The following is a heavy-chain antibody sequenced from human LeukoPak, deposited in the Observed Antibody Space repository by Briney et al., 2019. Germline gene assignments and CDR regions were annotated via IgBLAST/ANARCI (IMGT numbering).Heavy chain of an antibody. J-gene: IGHJ4*02. CDR1: GYTFTSDG. CDR2: ISAYNGNA. V-gene: IGHV1-18*01. CDR3: ARGEYSGSYRQLYYFDY. Sequence: GASVKGSCEASGYTFTSDGISWVRQAPGQGLEWMGWISAYNGNANYAQKLQGRVTMTTDTSTSTAYMELRSLRSDDTAVYYCARGEYSGSYRQLYYFDYWGQGTLVTVSS. D-gene: IGHD1-26*01.